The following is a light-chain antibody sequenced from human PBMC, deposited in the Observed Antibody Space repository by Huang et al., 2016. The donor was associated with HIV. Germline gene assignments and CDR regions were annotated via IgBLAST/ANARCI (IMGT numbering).Light chain of an antibody. CDR1: RSVSTN. CDR2: GSS. J-gene: IGKJ4*01. CDR3: HQYNNWLLS. V-gene: IGKV3-15*01. Sequence: IVMTQSPATLSVSPGERVTLSCRANRSVSTNLAWYQQRPGQAPRLLIYGSSTRAPGVPSRFIGSGSWTDFSLSISSLQSEDFALYYCHQYNNWLLSFGGGTRVDI.